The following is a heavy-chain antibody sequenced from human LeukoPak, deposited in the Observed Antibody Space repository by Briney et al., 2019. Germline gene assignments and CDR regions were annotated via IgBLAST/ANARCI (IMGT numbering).Heavy chain of an antibody. CDR1: GITLSSHS. CDR2: ISSTSRYT. D-gene: IGHD4-17*01. V-gene: IGHV3-21*06. CDR3: ARVGDYTDYAPDY. J-gene: IGHJ4*03. Sequence: GGSLRLSCAASGITLSSHSLDWVRQAPGKGLEWVSSISSTSRYTYYADSLKGRFTISRDNARNSLYLQMDSLKAEDTAIYYCARVGDYTDYAPDYSGLRTLVTVSS.